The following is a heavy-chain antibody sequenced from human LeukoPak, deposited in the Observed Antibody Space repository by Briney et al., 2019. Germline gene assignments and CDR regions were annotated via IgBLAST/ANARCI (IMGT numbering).Heavy chain of an antibody. CDR2: ISYDGSNK. J-gene: IGHJ4*02. Sequence: PGGSLRLSCAASGFTFSSYGMHWVRQAPGKGLEWVAVISYDGSNKYYADSVKGRFTISRDNSKNTLYLQMSTLRPEDTAIYYCTPVPMGNFDYWGQGTLVTVSS. CDR3: TPVPMGNFDY. CDR1: GFTFSSYG. D-gene: IGHD2-15*01. V-gene: IGHV3-30*03.